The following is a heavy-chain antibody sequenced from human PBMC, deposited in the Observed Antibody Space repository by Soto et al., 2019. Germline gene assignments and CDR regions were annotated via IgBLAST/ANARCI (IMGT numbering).Heavy chain of an antibody. CDR1: GYTFTSYG. D-gene: IGHD2-2*01. CDR2: ISAYNGNT. CDR3: ARDSSGVPASKVGGMDV. J-gene: IGHJ6*02. V-gene: IGHV1-18*01. Sequence: ASVKGSFKASGYTFTSYGISWLRQAPGQGLEWMGWISAYNGNTNYAQKLQGRVTMTTDTSTSTAYMELRSLRSDDTAVYYCARDSSGVPASKVGGMDVWGQGTTVTVSS.